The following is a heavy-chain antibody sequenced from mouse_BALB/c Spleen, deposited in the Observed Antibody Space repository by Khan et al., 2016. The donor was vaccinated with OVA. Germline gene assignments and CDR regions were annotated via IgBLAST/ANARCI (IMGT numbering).Heavy chain of an antibody. V-gene: IGHV1-7*01. J-gene: IGHJ2*01. CDR1: GYTFINYW. Sequence: QVQLKESGAELAKPGASVKMSCKASGYTFINYWILWVKQRPGQGLEWIGYINPSTAYTEYNQNFTDKATLTADKSSSTAYMQLSSLTSEDSAVYYCARRGLRWDFDYWGQGTTLTVSS. CDR2: INPSTAYT. D-gene: IGHD1-1*01. CDR3: ARRGLRWDFDY.